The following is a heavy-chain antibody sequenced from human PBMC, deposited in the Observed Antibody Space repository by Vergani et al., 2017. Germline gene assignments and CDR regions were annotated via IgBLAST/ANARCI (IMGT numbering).Heavy chain of an antibody. V-gene: IGHV5-51*01. CDR1: GYSFTSYW. D-gene: IGHD2-2*01. J-gene: IGHJ5*02. CDR2: IYPGDSDT. Sequence: EVQLVQSGAEVKKPGESLKISCKGSGYSFTSYWIGWVRQMPGKGLEWIGIIYPGDSDTRYSPSFQGQVTISADKSKNQFPMQLSSVTAADTAVYYCARGYCSSTSCYHHGTPDWFDPWGQGTLVTVSS. CDR3: ARGYCSSTSCYHHGTPDWFDP.